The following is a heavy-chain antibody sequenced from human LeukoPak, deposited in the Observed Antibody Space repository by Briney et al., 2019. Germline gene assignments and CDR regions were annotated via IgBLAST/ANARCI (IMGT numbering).Heavy chain of an antibody. CDR1: GFTFSNYW. Sequence: GGSLRLSCAASGFTFSNYWLHWVRQAPGKGLVWVSRIDANAKTTSYADSVKGRFTISTDNAKNSLYLQMNSLRAEDTAVYYCARGGRELWFGEPREGGQGTLVTVSS. CDR3: ARGGRELWFGEPRE. V-gene: IGHV3-74*01. D-gene: IGHD3-10*01. CDR2: IDANAKTT. J-gene: IGHJ4*02.